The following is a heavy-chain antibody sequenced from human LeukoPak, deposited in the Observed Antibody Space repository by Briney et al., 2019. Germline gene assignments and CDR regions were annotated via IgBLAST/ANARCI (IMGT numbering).Heavy chain of an antibody. CDR3: ARARPAEHLYYDGNWFDP. CDR2: IYYSGST. Sequence: SETLSLTCTVSGGCISSYYWSWIRQPPGKGLEWIGYIYYSGSTNYNPSLKSRVTISVDTSKNQFSLKLSSVTAADTAVYCCARARPAEHLYYDGNWFDPWGQGTLVTVSS. J-gene: IGHJ5*02. D-gene: IGHD3-22*01. CDR1: GGCISSYY. V-gene: IGHV4-59*01.